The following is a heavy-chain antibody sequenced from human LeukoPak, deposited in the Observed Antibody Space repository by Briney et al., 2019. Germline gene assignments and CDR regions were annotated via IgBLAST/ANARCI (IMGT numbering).Heavy chain of an antibody. J-gene: IGHJ4*02. CDR3: ARDAFDSSGYYGFDY. D-gene: IGHD3-22*01. V-gene: IGHV3-21*04. CDR1: GFTFSSYS. CDR2: ISSSSSYI. Sequence: GGSLRLSCAASGFTFSSYSMNWVRQAPGKGLEWVSSISSSSSYIYYAESAKGRFTISRDNSKNTLYLQMNSLRAEDTAVYYCARDAFDSSGYYGFDYWGQGTLVTVSS.